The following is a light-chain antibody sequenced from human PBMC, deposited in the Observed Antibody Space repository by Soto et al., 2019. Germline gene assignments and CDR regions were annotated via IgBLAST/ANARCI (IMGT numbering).Light chain of an antibody. CDR3: QQYNNWPPYT. Sequence: EIVMTQSPATLSVSPGERATLSCRASQSVSSNLAWYQQKPGQAPRLLIYGASTRATGIPARFSGSGSETEFTLTISSLLSEDFAFYYCQQYNNWPPYTFGQWTKLEIK. CDR2: GAS. J-gene: IGKJ2*01. CDR1: QSVSSN. V-gene: IGKV3-15*01.